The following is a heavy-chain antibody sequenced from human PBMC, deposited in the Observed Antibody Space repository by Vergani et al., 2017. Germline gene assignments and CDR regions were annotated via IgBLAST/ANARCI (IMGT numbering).Heavy chain of an antibody. CDR1: GDSISRRHYY. V-gene: IGHV4-39*02. CDR2: ISSSGSP. D-gene: IGHD3-10*01. CDR3: ARPVGPSAIADGYHV. Sequence: QLQLQESGPGLVKPSETLSLSCRVSGDSISRRHYYWGFIRQPPGKGLEWIGSISSSGSPYYNPTLKSRLAFSVGTSKNLFSLRLKSVTATDTGMYYCARPVGPSAIADGYHVWGQGTMVTVS. J-gene: IGHJ3*01.